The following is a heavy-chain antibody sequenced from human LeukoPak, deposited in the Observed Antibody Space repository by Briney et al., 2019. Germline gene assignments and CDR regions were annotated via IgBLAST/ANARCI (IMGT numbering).Heavy chain of an antibody. Sequence: PSETLSLTCTVSGASISSYYWSWIRQPPGKGLEWIGYIYYSGSTNYNPSLKSRVTISVDTSKSQFSLKLSSVTAADTAVYYCARGGQYYYDTLVSMDVWGKGTTVTVSS. V-gene: IGHV4-59*01. D-gene: IGHD3-22*01. CDR2: IYYSGST. CDR3: ARGGQYYYDTLVSMDV. J-gene: IGHJ6*03. CDR1: GASISSYY.